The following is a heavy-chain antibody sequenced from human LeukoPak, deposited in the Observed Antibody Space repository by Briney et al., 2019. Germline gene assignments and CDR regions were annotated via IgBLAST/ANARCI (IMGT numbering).Heavy chain of an antibody. CDR2: IYYSGST. D-gene: IGHD2-15*01. CDR1: GGSISSSSYY. Sequence: SETLSLTCTVSGGSISSSSYYWGWIRQPPGKGLEWIGSIYYSGSTYYNPSLKSRVTISVDTSKNQFSLKLSSVTAADTAVYYCASSIGYCSGGSCYMVGYYFDYWGQGTLVTVSS. CDR3: ASSIGYCSGGSCYMVGYYFDY. V-gene: IGHV4-39*07. J-gene: IGHJ4*02.